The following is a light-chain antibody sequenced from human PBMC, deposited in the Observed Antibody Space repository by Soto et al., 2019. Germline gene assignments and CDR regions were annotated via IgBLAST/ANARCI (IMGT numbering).Light chain of an antibody. CDR1: SSDVGSYNL. Sequence: QSALTQPASVSGSPGQSITISCTGTSSDVGSYNLVSWYQQHPGKAPKLMIYEGSKRPSGVSNRFSGSKFGNTASLTISGLQAEDEGDYYCCSYAGSSTWVFGGGTKLTVL. CDR3: CSYAGSSTWV. CDR2: EGS. J-gene: IGLJ3*02. V-gene: IGLV2-23*01.